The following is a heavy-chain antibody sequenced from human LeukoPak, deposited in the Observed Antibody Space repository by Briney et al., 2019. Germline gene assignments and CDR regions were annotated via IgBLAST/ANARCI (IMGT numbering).Heavy chain of an antibody. Sequence: GGSLRLSCAASGFTFSSYGMHLVRQAPGKGLEWVAVISYDGSNKYYADSVKGRFTISRDNSKNALYLQMNSLRAEDTAVYYCARRAYSSSWRLLDYWGQGTPVTVSS. CDR1: GFTFSSYG. CDR3: ARRAYSSSWRLLDY. V-gene: IGHV3-30*03. J-gene: IGHJ4*02. D-gene: IGHD6-13*01. CDR2: ISYDGSNK.